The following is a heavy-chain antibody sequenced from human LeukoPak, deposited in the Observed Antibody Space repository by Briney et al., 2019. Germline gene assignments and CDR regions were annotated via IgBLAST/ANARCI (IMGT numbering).Heavy chain of an antibody. J-gene: IGHJ4*02. CDR2: IIPIFGTA. V-gene: IGHV1-69*13. Sequence: SVNVSCKASGGTFSIYAISWVRQAPGQGLEWMGGIIPIFGTANYAQKFQGRVTITADESTSTAYMELSSLRSEDTAVYYCARDRAGGPHPFDYWGQGTLVTVSS. CDR1: GGTFSIYA. CDR3: ARDRAGGPHPFDY.